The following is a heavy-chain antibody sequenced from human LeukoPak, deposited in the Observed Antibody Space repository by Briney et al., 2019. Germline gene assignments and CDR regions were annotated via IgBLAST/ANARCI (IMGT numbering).Heavy chain of an antibody. CDR3: ARETATPGPNYYYYYYMDV. Sequence: ASVKVSCKASGGTFSSYAISWVRQAPGQGLEWMGGIIPIFGTANYAQKFQGRVTITTDESTSTAYMELSSLRSEDTAVCYCARETATPGPNYYYYYYMDVWGKGTTVTVSS. CDR2: IIPIFGTA. V-gene: IGHV1-69*05. J-gene: IGHJ6*03. CDR1: GGTFSSYA.